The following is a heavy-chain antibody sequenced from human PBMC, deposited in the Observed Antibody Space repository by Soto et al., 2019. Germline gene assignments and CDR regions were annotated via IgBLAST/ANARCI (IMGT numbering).Heavy chain of an antibody. J-gene: IGHJ4*02. V-gene: IGHV3-74*01. CDR1: GFIFSSHW. Sequence: EVQLAESGGGLVQPGGSLRLSCSASGFIFSSHWMHWVRQSAEKGLVWVSRINSDGSSTAYADSVKGRFTISRDNDKNTLYLQMNSPRVEDTAVYYCARDRPDISNPTDHPMFDYWGQGTQVTVSS. D-gene: IGHD6-6*01. CDR3: ARDRPDISNPTDHPMFDY. CDR2: INSDGSST.